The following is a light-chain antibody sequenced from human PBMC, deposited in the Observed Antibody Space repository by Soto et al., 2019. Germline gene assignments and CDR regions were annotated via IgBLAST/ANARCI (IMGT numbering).Light chain of an antibody. CDR2: GAS. Sequence: EIVMTQSPATLSVSPGERATLSCRASQSISINLAWYQHKPGQAPRLLIHGASTRATGVPARISGSGSGTEFTLTISSLQSEDFAVYYCQQFRNWPWTFGQGTKVEVK. V-gene: IGKV3D-15*01. J-gene: IGKJ1*01. CDR3: QQFRNWPWT. CDR1: QSISIN.